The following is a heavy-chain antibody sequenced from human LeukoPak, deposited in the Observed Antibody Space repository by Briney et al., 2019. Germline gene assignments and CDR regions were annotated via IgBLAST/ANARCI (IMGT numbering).Heavy chain of an antibody. D-gene: IGHD3-3*01. V-gene: IGHV3-33*01. CDR2: IWYDGSNK. CDR3: ASDPWRNADGEYFDY. CDR1: GFTFSSYG. J-gene: IGHJ4*02. Sequence: GRSLRLSCAPSGFTFSSYGMHWVRQAPGKGLEWVAVIWYDGSNKYYADSVKGRFTISRDNSKNTLYLEMNSLRAEDTAVYYCASDPWRNADGEYFDYWGQGALVTVSS.